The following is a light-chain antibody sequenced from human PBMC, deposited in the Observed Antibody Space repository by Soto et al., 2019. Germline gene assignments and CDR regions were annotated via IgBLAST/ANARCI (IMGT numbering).Light chain of an antibody. CDR1: QSVNRF. V-gene: IGKV3-20*01. CDR3: HHYVGSPWA. J-gene: IGKJ1*01. Sequence: EIVLTQSPGTLSLSPGERATLSCRASQSVNRFLAWFQQKPGQAPRLLIYGASNRATGIPDRFSGSGSETDFTLTITRLEPEDSAVYYCHHYVGSPWAFGQGTKGEIK. CDR2: GAS.